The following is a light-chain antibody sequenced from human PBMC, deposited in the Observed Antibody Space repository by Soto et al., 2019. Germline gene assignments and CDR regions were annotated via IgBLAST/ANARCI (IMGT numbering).Light chain of an antibody. CDR1: QGISIW. J-gene: IGKJ4*01. Sequence: DIKMTQSPSSVSSSVGDRVTINCRASQGISIWLAWYQQKPGKAHKLVTYAASSLQSGVPSRFSGSGSGTDFTHTISSLQPEDFATYYGQPANSFPVTFGGGTKVEIK. CDR3: QPANSFPVT. CDR2: AAS. V-gene: IGKV1-12*01.